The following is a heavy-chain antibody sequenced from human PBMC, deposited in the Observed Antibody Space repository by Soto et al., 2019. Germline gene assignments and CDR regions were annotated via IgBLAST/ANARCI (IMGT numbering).Heavy chain of an antibody. CDR3: VRAGEEQQLVLSEYFQH. J-gene: IGHJ1*01. D-gene: IGHD6-13*01. V-gene: IGHV1-69*01. CDR2: IIPIFGTA. CDR1: GGTFSSYA. Sequence: QVQLVQSGAEVKKPGSSVKVSCKASGGTFSSYAISWVRQAPGQGLEWMGGIIPIFGTANYAQKFQGRVTITADESTSTAYMELSSLRSEDTAVYYCVRAGEEQQLVLSEYFQHWGQGTLVTVSS.